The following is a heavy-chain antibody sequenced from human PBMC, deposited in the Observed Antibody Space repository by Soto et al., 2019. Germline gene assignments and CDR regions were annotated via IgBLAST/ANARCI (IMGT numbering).Heavy chain of an antibody. CDR2: IIPMFATA. J-gene: IGHJ4*02. Sequence: QVQLVQSGAEVKKPGSSVKVSCKASGGTFSTHAISWVRQAPGQGLEWMGGIIPMFATANYAQKFQGRVTITADESTSTAYMALSSLTSDDTGVYSCPRDGIPTAVTNFVSLGQRTLVTVSS. CDR1: GGTFSTHA. V-gene: IGHV1-69*01. CDR3: PRDGIPTAVTNFVS. D-gene: IGHD4-17*01.